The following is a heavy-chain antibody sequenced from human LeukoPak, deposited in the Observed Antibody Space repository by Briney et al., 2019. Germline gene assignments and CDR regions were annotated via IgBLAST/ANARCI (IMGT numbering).Heavy chain of an antibody. D-gene: IGHD3-16*01. CDR3: ARDVSPRGGEYYYYGMDV. V-gene: IGHV3-74*01. CDR2: INNEGSDT. Sequence: PGGSLRLSCGVSGLTFSNHWMHWVRQVPGKGLVWVAHINNEGSDTRYADSVKGRFTISRDNAKNILYLQMNSLTADDAAVYYCARDVSPRGGEYYYYGMDVWGQGTTVTVSS. J-gene: IGHJ6*02. CDR1: GLTFSNHW.